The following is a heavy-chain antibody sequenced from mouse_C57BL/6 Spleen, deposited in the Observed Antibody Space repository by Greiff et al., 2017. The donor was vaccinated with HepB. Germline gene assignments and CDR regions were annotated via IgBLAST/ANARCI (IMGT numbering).Heavy chain of an antibody. J-gene: IGHJ2*01. CDR1: GFTFSSYA. V-gene: IGHV5-4*01. CDR3: ARVPYGSTFDD. CDR2: ISDGGSYT. Sequence: EVQLVESGGGLVKPGGSLKLSCAASGFTFSSYAMSWVRQTPEKRLEWVATISDGGSYTYYPDNVKGRFTISRDNAKNNLYLQMSHLKSEDTAMYYCARVPYGSTFDDWGQGTTLTVSS. D-gene: IGHD1-1*01.